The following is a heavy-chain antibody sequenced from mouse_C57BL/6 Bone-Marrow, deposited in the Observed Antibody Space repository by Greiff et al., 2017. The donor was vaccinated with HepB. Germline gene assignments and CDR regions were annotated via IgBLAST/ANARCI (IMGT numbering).Heavy chain of an antibody. J-gene: IGHJ3*01. V-gene: IGHV1-81*01. D-gene: IGHD2-3*01. Sequence: QVQLQQSGAELARPGASVKLSCKASGYTFTSYGLSWVKQRTGQGLEWIGEIYPRSGHTYYNEKFKGKATLTADKSSSTAYMELRSLTSEDSAVYFCARAPDGYYAWFAYWGQGTLVTVSA. CDR1: GYTFTSYG. CDR2: IYPRSGHT. CDR3: ARAPDGYYAWFAY.